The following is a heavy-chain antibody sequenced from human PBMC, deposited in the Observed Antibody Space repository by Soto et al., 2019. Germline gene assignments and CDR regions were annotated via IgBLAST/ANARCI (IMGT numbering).Heavy chain of an antibody. D-gene: IGHD3-3*01. CDR2: IYYSGST. J-gene: IGHJ6*02. V-gene: IGHV4-31*03. CDR3: ARAITIFGVVSYMDV. Sequence: QVQLQESGPGLVKPSQTLSLTCTVSGGSISSGGYYWSWIRQHPGKGLEWIGYIYYSGSTYYNPSLKSRVTISVDTSKNQFSVKLSSVTAADTAVYYCARAITIFGVVSYMDVWGQGTTVTVSS. CDR1: GGSISSGGYY.